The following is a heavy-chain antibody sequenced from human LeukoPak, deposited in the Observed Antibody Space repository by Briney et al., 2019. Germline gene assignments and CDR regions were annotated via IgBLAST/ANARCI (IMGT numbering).Heavy chain of an antibody. D-gene: IGHD3-22*01. V-gene: IGHV3-49*03. CDR1: GFTFGDYA. Sequence: GGSLRLSCTASGFTFGDYAMSWFRQAPGKGLERVGFIRSKAYGGTTEYAASVKGRFTISRDDSKSIAYLQMNSLKTEDTAVYYCTRETEEYYYDSSGQFHFDYWGQGTLVTVSS. CDR2: IRSKAYGGTT. J-gene: IGHJ4*02. CDR3: TRETEEYYYDSSGQFHFDY.